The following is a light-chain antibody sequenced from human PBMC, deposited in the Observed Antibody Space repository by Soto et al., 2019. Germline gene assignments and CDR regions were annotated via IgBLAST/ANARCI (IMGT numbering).Light chain of an antibody. Sequence: QLTQSPSSISASVGDRVTITCRASQSISRYLNWYQHKPGKAPKLLINAASSLERGVPSRFSGSGSGTDFTLTISSLQPEDFATYYCLQDYNYPRTFGQGTKVDIK. CDR1: QSISRY. J-gene: IGKJ1*01. CDR3: LQDYNYPRT. V-gene: IGKV1-6*01. CDR2: AAS.